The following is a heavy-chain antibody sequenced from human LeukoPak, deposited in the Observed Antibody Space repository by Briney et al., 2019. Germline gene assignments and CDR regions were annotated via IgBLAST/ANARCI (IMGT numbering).Heavy chain of an antibody. CDR1: GGSISSYY. CDR3: ARVVGEADLDAFDI. Sequence: SETLSLTCTVSGGSISSYYWSWIRQPPGKGLEWIGYIYYSGSTNYNPSLKSRVTISVDTSKNQFSLKLSSVTAADTAVYYCARVVGEADLDAFDIWGQGTMVTVSS. CDR2: IYYSGST. V-gene: IGHV4-59*01. D-gene: IGHD2-2*01. J-gene: IGHJ3*02.